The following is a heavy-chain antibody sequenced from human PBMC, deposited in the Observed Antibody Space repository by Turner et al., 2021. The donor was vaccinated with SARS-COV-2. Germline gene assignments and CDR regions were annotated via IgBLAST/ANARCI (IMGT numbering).Heavy chain of an antibody. D-gene: IGHD1-1*01. CDR3: ARDHSPGPGTTDY. V-gene: IGHV3-21*01. J-gene: IGHJ4*02. CDR1: GFIFGSHN. Sequence: EVQLLESGGGLVQPGGSLRLSCAASGFIFGSHNMNWVRQAPGKGLEWVSSISGSSTYIFYADSVKGRFTISRDNAKNSLYLQLNNLRAEDTALYYCARDHSPGPGTTDYWGQGTPVTVSS. CDR2: ISGSSTYI.